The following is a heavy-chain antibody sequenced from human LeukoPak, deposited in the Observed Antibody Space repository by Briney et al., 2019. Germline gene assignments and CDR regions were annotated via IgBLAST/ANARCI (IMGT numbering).Heavy chain of an antibody. D-gene: IGHD5-24*01. CDR2: MNIDGTLT. V-gene: IGHV3-74*01. Sequence: GGSLRLSCAASGFSVYKYWMHWVRQAPGKGQVWVSRMNIDGTLTNYADSVKGRFTISRDSAKNTLYLQMNSLRFEDTAVYYCVRAQDGYNSLYFDYWGQGALVTVSS. CDR1: GFSVYKYW. J-gene: IGHJ4*02. CDR3: VRAQDGYNSLYFDY.